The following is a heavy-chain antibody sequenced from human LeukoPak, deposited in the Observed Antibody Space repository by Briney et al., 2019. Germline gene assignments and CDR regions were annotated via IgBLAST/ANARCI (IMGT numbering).Heavy chain of an antibody. Sequence: PGGSLRLSCAASGFTFSEYSMNWVRQAPGKGLEWVSFISTSSSHVYYGDSVKGRFTISRDNARISVSLQMNSLRAEDTAVYYCARQVSGYGSGSFYFDYWGQGMLVTVSS. CDR3: ARQVSGYGSGSFYFDY. V-gene: IGHV3-21*01. CDR2: ISTSSSHV. D-gene: IGHD3-10*01. CDR1: GFTFSEYS. J-gene: IGHJ4*02.